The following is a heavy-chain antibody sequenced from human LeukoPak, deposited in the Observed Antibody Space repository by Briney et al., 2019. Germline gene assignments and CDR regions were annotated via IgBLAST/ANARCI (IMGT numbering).Heavy chain of an antibody. Sequence: GESLKTSCKASGFTFNNYWIAWVRQMPGKGLEWVVIIFPSDSAPRYSPSCQGQVTIPAAQSISTAYLPWSSLKASAPATTFFAILTSLSYTSLDYWGQGTLVTVSS. J-gene: IGHJ4*02. CDR2: IFPSDSAP. CDR3: AILTSLSYTSLDY. D-gene: IGHD1-14*01. CDR1: GFTFNNYW. V-gene: IGHV5-51*01.